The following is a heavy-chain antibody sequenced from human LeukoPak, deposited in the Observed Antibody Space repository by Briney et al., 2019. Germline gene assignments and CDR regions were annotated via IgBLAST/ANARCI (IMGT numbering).Heavy chain of an antibody. V-gene: IGHV4-34*01. D-gene: IGHD2-8*02. CDR3: ARGGVEYGGVGGYCDY. CDR1: SGSFSGFY. Sequence: SETLSLTCAVYSGSFSGFYWSWIRQPPGKGLEWIGEISHSGRTNYKPSLRSRVTISVDTSRNQSSLKLTSVTAADTAMYYCARGGVEYGGVGGYCDYWGQGTLVTVSS. CDR2: ISHSGRT. J-gene: IGHJ4*02.